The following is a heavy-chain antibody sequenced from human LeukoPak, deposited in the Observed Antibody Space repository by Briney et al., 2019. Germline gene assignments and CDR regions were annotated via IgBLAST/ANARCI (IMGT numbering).Heavy chain of an antibody. J-gene: IGHJ6*03. D-gene: IGHD6-6*01. Sequence: GASVKVSCKASGGTFSSYAISWVRQAPGQGLEWMGGIIPIFGTANYAQKFQGRVRSTADESTSTAYMELSSLRSEDTAVYYCARGRYSSSSGYYYYMDVWGKGTTVTVSS. CDR1: GGTFSSYA. CDR3: ARGRYSSSSGYYYYMDV. V-gene: IGHV1-69*01. CDR2: IIPIFGTA.